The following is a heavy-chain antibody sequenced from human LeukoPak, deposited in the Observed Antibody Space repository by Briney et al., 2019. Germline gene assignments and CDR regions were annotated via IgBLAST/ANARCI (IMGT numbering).Heavy chain of an antibody. Sequence: GGSLRLSCAASGFTFDDFAMSWVRQAPGKGLEWVSGINWNGGSTGYADSVKGRFTISRDNAKNSLYLQMNSLRAEDTAVYYCASGEYGDYANDYWGQGTLVTVSS. CDR1: GFTFDDFA. V-gene: IGHV3-20*04. CDR2: INWNGGST. D-gene: IGHD4-17*01. CDR3: ASGEYGDYANDY. J-gene: IGHJ4*02.